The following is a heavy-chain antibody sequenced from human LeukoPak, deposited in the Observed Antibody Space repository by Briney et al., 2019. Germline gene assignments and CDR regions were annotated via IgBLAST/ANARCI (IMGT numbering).Heavy chain of an antibody. CDR2: INPNRGDT. Sequence: GASVKVSCKSSGYTFTGNYMHWARQAPGQGLEWMGWINPNRGDTKYAQNFQGRVTMTRDTSITTTYMELGSLRSDDTAVYYCVRDRHTVAVAATLDYWGQGTLVIASS. J-gene: IGHJ4*02. V-gene: IGHV1-2*02. CDR3: VRDRHTVAVAATLDY. CDR1: GYTFTGNY. D-gene: IGHD6-19*01.